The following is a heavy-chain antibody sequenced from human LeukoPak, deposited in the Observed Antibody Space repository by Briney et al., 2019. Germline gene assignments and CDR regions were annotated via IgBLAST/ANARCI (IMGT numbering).Heavy chain of an antibody. CDR3: GRHRGGLAGVLDY. D-gene: IGHD2-15*01. CDR2: IGTIGDT. Sequence: GGSLRLSCAASGFTFSSSDMHWVRQPTGKGLEWVSAIGTIGDTYYPGSVKGRFTISRENAKNTLYLQMNSLRAEDTAVYYCGRHRGGLAGVLDYWGQGTLVTVSS. V-gene: IGHV3-13*01. CDR1: GFTFSSSD. J-gene: IGHJ4*02.